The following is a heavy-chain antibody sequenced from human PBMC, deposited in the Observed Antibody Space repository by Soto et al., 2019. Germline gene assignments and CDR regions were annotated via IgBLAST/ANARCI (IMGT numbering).Heavy chain of an antibody. V-gene: IGHV4-39*01. CDR1: GGSISSSSYY. Sequence: QLQLQESGPGLVKPSETLSLTCTVSGGSISSSSYYWGWIRQPPGKGLEWIGSIYYSGSTYYNPSLKGRVPISVDTSKNQFSRSRRSVPAADTAVNYCARLARYGDYGGAWFAPWGQGTLVTVSS. D-gene: IGHD4-17*01. CDR2: IYYSGST. J-gene: IGHJ5*02. CDR3: ARLARYGDYGGAWFAP.